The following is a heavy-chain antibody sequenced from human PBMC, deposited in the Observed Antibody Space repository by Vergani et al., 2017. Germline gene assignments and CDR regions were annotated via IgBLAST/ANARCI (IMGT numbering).Heavy chain of an antibody. V-gene: IGHV3-23*01. CDR1: GFTFSSYA. CDR2: ISGSGGST. Sequence: EVQLLESGGGLVQPGGSLRLSCAASGFTFSSYAMSWVRQAPGKGLEWVSAISGSGGSTYYADSVKGRFTISRDNSKNTLYLQMNSLRAEDTAVYYCAKAIRFPFAAAGPGYWYFDLWGRGTLVTVSS. J-gene: IGHJ2*01. D-gene: IGHD6-13*01. CDR3: AKAIRFPFAAAGPGYWYFDL.